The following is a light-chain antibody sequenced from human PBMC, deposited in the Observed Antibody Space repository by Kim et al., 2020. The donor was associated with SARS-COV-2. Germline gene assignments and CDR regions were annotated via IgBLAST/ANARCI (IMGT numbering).Light chain of an antibody. J-gene: IGLJ2*01. V-gene: IGLV4-60*03. CDR2: LEERGTY. Sequence: QAVVTQSSSASASLGSSVKLTCTLSSGHSTYMIAWHQQQPGKAPRYLMNLEERGTYIKGSGVPDRFSGSSSGADRYLTISNLQSEDEADYYCETWDNYVVFGGGTQLTVL. CDR3: ETWDNYVV. CDR1: SGHSTYM.